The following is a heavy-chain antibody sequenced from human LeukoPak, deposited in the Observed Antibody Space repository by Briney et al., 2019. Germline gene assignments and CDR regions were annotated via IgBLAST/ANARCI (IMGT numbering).Heavy chain of an antibody. CDR3: ARSSSWGFDF. V-gene: IGHV6-1*01. D-gene: IGHD7-27*01. J-gene: IGHJ4*02. CDR2: IKYRSKWYS. CDR1: GNSVSSNSVA. Sequence: SQTLSLTCAISGNSVSSNSVAWHWIRQSPSRGLEWLGKIKYRSKWYSDYAVSVKSRITNNPDTSKNQFSLHLNSVTPEDTAVYYCARSSSWGFDFWGQGTLVTVSS.